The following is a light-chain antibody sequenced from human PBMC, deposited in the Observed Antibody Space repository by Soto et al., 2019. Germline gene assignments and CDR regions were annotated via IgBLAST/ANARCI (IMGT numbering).Light chain of an antibody. CDR1: QSVSSSY. J-gene: IGKJ3*01. CDR2: GAS. Sequence: EIVLTQSPGTLSLSPGERATLSCRASQSVSSSYLAWYQQKPGQAPRLLIYGASSRAPGIPDRFSGSGSGTDFTLTISRLEPEDFAVYYCQQYGSSPRFTFGPGTKVDIQ. CDR3: QQYGSSPRFT. V-gene: IGKV3-20*01.